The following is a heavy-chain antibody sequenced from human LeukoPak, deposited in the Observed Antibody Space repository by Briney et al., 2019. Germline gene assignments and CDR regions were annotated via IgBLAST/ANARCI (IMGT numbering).Heavy chain of an antibody. Sequence: VGSPRLACAATGFTRSSSGIPWGRQGLSQGSACVAFIRYDGSNKYYADSVKGRFTISRDNSKNTLYLQMNSLRAEDTAVYYSTLGYCSSTSCLSDAFDIWGQGTMVTVSS. J-gene: IGHJ3*02. D-gene: IGHD2-2*01. CDR1: GFTRSSSG. CDR2: IRYDGSNK. CDR3: TLGYCSSTSCLSDAFDI. V-gene: IGHV3-30*02.